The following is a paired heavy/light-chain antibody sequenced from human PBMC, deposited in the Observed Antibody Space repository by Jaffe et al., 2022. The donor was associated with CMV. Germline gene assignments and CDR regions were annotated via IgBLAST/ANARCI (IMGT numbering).Heavy chain of an antibody. CDR1: GYTFTAYY. CDR3: ARDVGADGGTDY. J-gene: IGHJ4*02. Sequence: QVQLVQSGAEVKKPGASVKVFCKASGYTFTAYYMHWVRQAPGQGLEWMGWINPNSGGTNYAQKFQGRVTMTRDTSITTAYMELSRLTSDDTAVYYCARDVGADGGTDYWGQGTLVTVSS. CDR2: INPNSGGT. V-gene: IGHV1-2*02. D-gene: IGHD1-26*01.
Light chain of an antibody. J-gene: IGKJ1*01. CDR3: QQRSNWPPWT. Sequence: EIVLTQSPATLSLSPGERATLSCRASQSISSSLVWYQQKPGQAPRLLIYDASNRATGIPARFRGSRSGTDFTLSISSLEPEDFAVYYCQQRSNWPPWTFGQGTKVEIK. CDR1: QSISSS. CDR2: DAS. V-gene: IGKV3-11*01.